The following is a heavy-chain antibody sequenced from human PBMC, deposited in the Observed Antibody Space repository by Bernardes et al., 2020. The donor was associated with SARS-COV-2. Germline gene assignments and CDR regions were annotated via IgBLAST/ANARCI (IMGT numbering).Heavy chain of an antibody. D-gene: IGHD3-10*01. V-gene: IGHV3-23*01. CDR2: IIGSGGST. J-gene: IGHJ5*02. Sequence: GGSLRLSCAASGFTLSDYAMYWVRQAPGKGLEWVSSIIGSGGSTYYADSVKGRFSISRDTSKNTLYLQMNSLRAEDTAIYHCAKKSSVLRGVMAGGGSWGQGTLVTVSS. CDR1: GFTLSDYA. CDR3: AKKSSVLRGVMAGGGS.